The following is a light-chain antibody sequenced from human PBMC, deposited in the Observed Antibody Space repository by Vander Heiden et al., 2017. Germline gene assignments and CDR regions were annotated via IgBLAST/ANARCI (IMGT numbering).Light chain of an antibody. CDR2: WAS. V-gene: IGKV4-1*01. CDR3: QQYYSTPYT. CDR1: QSVLYSSNNKNY. Sequence: DIVMTQPPDSLPVSLVERATINCKSSQSVLYSSNNKNYLAWYQQKPGQPPKLLIYWASTRESGVPDRFSGSGSGTDFTLTISSLQAEDVAVYYCQQYYSTPYTFGQGTKLEIK. J-gene: IGKJ2*01.